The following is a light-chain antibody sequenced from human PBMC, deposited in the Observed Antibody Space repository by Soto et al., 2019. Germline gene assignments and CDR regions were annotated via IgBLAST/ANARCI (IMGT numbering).Light chain of an antibody. V-gene: IGKV1-33*01. CDR2: DAS. J-gene: IGKJ5*01. CDR3: QQSDSLPIT. Sequence: DIQMTQSPSSLSASVGDRVTITCRASQDISNYLNWYQQRPGKAPKLLIYDASNLERGVPSRFIGTRSGTHFTFAITSLQPEDVATYYCQQSDSLPITFGQGTRLEI. CDR1: QDISNY.